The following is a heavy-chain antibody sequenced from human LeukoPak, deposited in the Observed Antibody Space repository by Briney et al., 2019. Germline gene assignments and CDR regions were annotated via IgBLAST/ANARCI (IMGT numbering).Heavy chain of an antibody. CDR3: ARDKLGYCSSTSCATRGFDY. V-gene: IGHV4-61*02. J-gene: IGHJ4*02. CDR2: IYTSGST. Sequence: SQTLSLTCTVSGGSISSGSYYWSWIRQPAGKGLEWIGRIYTSGSTNYNPSLKSRVTISVDTSKNQFSLNLSSVTAADTAVYYCARDKLGYCSSTSCATRGFDYWGQGTLVTVSS. CDR1: GGSISSGSYY. D-gene: IGHD2-2*01.